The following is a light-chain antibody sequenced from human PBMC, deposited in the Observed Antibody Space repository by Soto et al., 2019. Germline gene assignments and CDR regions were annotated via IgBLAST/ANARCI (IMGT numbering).Light chain of an antibody. Sequence: QSALTQPRSVSGSPGQSVTISCTGTTSDVGGYNYVSWYQQHPSKAPKLMIYDVTKRPSGVPDRFSGSKSGNTASLTISGLQAEDEADYYCCSYAGSYSYVFGTGTKV. CDR3: CSYAGSYSYV. J-gene: IGLJ1*01. V-gene: IGLV2-11*01. CDR2: DVT. CDR1: TSDVGGYNY.